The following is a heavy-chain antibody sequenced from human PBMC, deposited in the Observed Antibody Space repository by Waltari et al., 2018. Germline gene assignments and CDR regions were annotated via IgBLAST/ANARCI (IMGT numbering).Heavy chain of an antibody. CDR3: ARGNRFGELLNYFDY. D-gene: IGHD3-10*01. Sequence: QVQLQESGPGLVKPSQTLSLTCTVSGGSISSGGYYWSWTRQPPGKGLEWIGYIYYSGSTYYNPSLKSRVTVSVDTSKNQFSLKLSSVTAADTAVYYCARGNRFGELLNYFDYWGQGTLVTVSS. J-gene: IGHJ4*02. V-gene: IGHV4-31*03. CDR1: GGSISSGGYY. CDR2: IYYSGST.